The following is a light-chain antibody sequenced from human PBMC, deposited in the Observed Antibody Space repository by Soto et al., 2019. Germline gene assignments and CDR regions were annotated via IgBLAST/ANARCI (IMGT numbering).Light chain of an antibody. Sequence: DIVLTQSPLSLPVTPGESASISCKASQSLLLSSGNNYLDWYLQKPGQSPQLLIYLGSTRASGVPDRFSGSGSGTDFTLKISTVEAEDVEVYYCAQALQTVTFGGGTKVDIK. CDR3: AQALQTVT. CDR2: LGS. V-gene: IGKV2-28*01. J-gene: IGKJ4*01. CDR1: QSLLLSSGNNY.